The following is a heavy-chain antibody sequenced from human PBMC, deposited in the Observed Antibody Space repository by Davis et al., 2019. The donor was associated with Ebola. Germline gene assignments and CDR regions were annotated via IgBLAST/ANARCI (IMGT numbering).Heavy chain of an antibody. V-gene: IGHV3-23*01. CDR3: ARHYVYDYYMGLDV. Sequence: GESLKISCAASGFTFSNYAMSWVRQAPGKGLEWVSSISGGSTYYADSVKGRFTISRDNSKDTIYLQMNSLRAEDTAVYYCARHYVYDYYMGLDVWGQGTTVTVSS. D-gene: IGHD3-16*01. CDR1: GFTFSNYA. CDR2: ISGGST. J-gene: IGHJ6*02.